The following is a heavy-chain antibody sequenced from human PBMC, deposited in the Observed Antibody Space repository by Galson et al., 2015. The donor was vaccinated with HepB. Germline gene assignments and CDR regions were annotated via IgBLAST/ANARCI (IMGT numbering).Heavy chain of an antibody. V-gene: IGHV1-18*01. CDR1: GYSFTNYA. J-gene: IGHJ4*02. CDR2: IRADNGDT. CDR3: AGRGIFGLVTPLHYFDS. D-gene: IGHD3-3*01. Sequence: SVKVSCKASGYSFTNYAINWVRQAPGQGLEWMGWIRADNGDTRYAQMLQGRVTMTTDTSTTTAYMELSSLRSEDTAVYYCAGRGIFGLVTPLHYFDSWGQGTLVTVSS.